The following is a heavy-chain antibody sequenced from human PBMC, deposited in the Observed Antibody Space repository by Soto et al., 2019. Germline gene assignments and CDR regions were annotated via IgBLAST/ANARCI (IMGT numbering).Heavy chain of an antibody. J-gene: IGHJ6*02. V-gene: IGHV3-48*02. CDR3: ARDFGYDDV. Sequence: WWSLRLSCSASVFTFSSYNMNWFRQAPGKGLEWVSYISRSSSTIYYADSVKGRFTISRDNAKNSLYLQMNSLRDGDTAVYYCARDFGYDDVWGQGTTVTVSS. D-gene: IGHD3-22*01. CDR2: ISRSSSTI. CDR1: VFTFSSYN.